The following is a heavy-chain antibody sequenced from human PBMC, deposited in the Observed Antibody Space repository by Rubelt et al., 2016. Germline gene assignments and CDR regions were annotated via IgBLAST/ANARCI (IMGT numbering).Heavy chain of an antibody. CDR2: ISGSGGST. D-gene: IGHD4-17*01. CDR3: AKVPIRTVTSTFDY. V-gene: IGHV3-23*04. CDR1: GFTFSSYA. Sequence: VQLVESGGGVVQPGRSLRLSCAASGFTFSSYAMSWVRQAPGKGLEWVSAISGSGGSTYYADSVKARFTTSRDNSKNTLYLQMNSLRAEDTAVYYCAKVPIRTVTSTFDYWGQGTLVTVSS. J-gene: IGHJ4*02.